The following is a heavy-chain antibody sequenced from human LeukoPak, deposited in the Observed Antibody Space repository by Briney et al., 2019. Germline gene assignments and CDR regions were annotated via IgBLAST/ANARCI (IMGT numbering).Heavy chain of an antibody. CDR2: ISFDGSNK. Sequence: GGSLRLSCAASGFTFSSYTIHWVRQPPGKGLEWVAVISFDGSNKYYADSVKGRFTISRDNSKNTLYLQMNSLRAEDTAVYYCASGDYDSSGYYYLSRDYWGQGTLVTVSS. CDR3: ASGDYDSSGYYYLSRDY. CDR1: GFTFSSYT. J-gene: IGHJ4*02. D-gene: IGHD3-22*01. V-gene: IGHV3-30-3*01.